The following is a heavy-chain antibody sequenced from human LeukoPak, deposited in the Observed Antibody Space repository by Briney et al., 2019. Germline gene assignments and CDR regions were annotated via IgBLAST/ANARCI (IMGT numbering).Heavy chain of an antibody. D-gene: IGHD1-1*01. V-gene: IGHV3-23*01. CDR3: SKDRPHWNDLYYFDY. Sequence: GGSLRLSCAASGFTFSSYAMSWVRQAPGKGLEWVSAISGSGGSTYYADSVKGRFTISRDNSKNTLYMQMNSLRAEDTPVYYCSKDRPHWNDLYYFDYWGQGTLVTVSS. J-gene: IGHJ4*02. CDR2: ISGSGGST. CDR1: GFTFSSYA.